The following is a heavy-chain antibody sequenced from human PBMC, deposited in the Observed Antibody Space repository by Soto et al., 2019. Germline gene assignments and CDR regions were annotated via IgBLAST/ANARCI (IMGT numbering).Heavy chain of an antibody. Sequence: SETLSLTCTVSGGSIRSSTYYWGWIRQPPGKGLEWIGSIYYSGSTHYNPSLKSRVTMSVDTSTNQFSLKLNSVTAADTAVYYCAKGVDSSNWYPGYFDYWGQGTLVTVSS. V-gene: IGHV4-39*01. CDR3: AKGVDSSNWYPGYFDY. J-gene: IGHJ4*02. CDR2: IYYSGST. D-gene: IGHD6-13*01. CDR1: GGSIRSSTYY.